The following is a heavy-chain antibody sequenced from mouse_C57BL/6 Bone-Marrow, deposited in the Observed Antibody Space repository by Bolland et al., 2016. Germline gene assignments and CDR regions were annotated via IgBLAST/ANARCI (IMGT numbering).Heavy chain of an antibody. Sequence: IHPSDSDTNYNQKFKGKATLTVDKSSSTAYMQLSSLTSEDSAVYYCATMGSYWYFDVWGTG. CDR3: ATMGSYWYFDV. D-gene: IGHD1-1*01. CDR2: IHPSDSDT. V-gene: IGHV1-74*01. J-gene: IGHJ1*03.